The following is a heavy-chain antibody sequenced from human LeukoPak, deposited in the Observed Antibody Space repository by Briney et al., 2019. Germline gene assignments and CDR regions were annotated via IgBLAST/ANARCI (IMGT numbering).Heavy chain of an antibody. Sequence: GGSLRLSCAASGFTFSSYGMHWVRQAPGKGLEWVAVISYDGSNKYYADSVKGRFTISRDNSKNTLYLQMNSLRAEDTAVYYCATLEGYWGQGTLVTVSS. CDR1: GFTFSSYG. CDR3: ATLEGY. CDR2: ISYDGSNK. V-gene: IGHV3-30*03. D-gene: IGHD5-24*01. J-gene: IGHJ4*02.